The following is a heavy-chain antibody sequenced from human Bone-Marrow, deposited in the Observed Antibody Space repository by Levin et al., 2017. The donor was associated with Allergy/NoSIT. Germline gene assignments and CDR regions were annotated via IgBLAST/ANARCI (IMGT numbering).Heavy chain of an antibody. Sequence: LRLSCTVSGGSISGGGYYWSWIRQHPGKGLEWIGYIYYSGSTYYNPSLKSRVTISVDTSKNQFSLKLSSVTAADTAVYYCARSSSSWSPTRDWWFDPWGQGTLVTVSS. D-gene: IGHD6-13*01. V-gene: IGHV4-31*03. CDR3: ARSSSSWSPTRDWWFDP. CDR1: GGSISGGGYY. CDR2: IYYSGST. J-gene: IGHJ5*02.